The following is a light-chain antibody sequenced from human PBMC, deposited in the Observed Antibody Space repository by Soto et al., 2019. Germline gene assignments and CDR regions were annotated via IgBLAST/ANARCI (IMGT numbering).Light chain of an antibody. J-gene: IGLJ7*01. Sequence: QLVPTQPPSASGTPGQRVTISCSGSSSNIGSNTVNWYQQLPGTAPKLLIYSNNQRPSGVPDRFSGSKSGTSASLAISGLQSEDEADYYCAAWDDSLNGPVFGGGTQLTVL. CDR2: SNN. V-gene: IGLV1-44*01. CDR3: AAWDDSLNGPV. CDR1: SSNIGSNT.